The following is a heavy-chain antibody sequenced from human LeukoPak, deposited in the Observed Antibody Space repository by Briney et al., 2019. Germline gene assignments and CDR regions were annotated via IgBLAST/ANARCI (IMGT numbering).Heavy chain of an antibody. CDR3: AAAGSSYFDY. D-gene: IGHD3-10*01. CDR2: ISYDGSNK. J-gene: IGHJ4*02. V-gene: IGHV3-30-3*01. Sequence: GGSLRLSCAASGFTFSSYAMHGVRQAPGKGLEWVAVISYDGSNKYYADSVKGRFTISRDNSKNTLYLQMNSLRAEDTAVYYCAAAGSSYFDYWGQGTLVTVSS. CDR1: GFTFSSYA.